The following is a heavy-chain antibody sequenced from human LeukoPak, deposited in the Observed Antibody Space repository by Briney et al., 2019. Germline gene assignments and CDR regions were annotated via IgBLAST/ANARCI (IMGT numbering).Heavy chain of an antibody. Sequence: SETLSLTCAVYGGSFSNYYWSWIRQPPGKGLEWIGEINHSGSTNYNPSLKSRVTISVDTSKNQFSLKLSSVTAADTAVYYCARSLHGLNYYYYYYMDVWGKGTTVTVSS. CDR1: GGSFSNYY. CDR3: ARSLHGLNYYYYYYMDV. D-gene: IGHD3-16*01. J-gene: IGHJ6*03. CDR2: INHSGST. V-gene: IGHV4-34*01.